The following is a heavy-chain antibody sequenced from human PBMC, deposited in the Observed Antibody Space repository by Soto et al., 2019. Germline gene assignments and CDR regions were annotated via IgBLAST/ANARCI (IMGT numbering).Heavy chain of an antibody. D-gene: IGHD1-1*01. Sequence: SETLSLTCAVYGGSFSGYYWSWIRQPPGKGLEWIGEINHSGSTNYNPSLKSRVTISVDTSKNQFSLKLSSVTAADTAVYYCARFPSRLPGTKPQNRNYYMDVWGKGTTVTVSS. V-gene: IGHV4-34*01. CDR2: INHSGST. J-gene: IGHJ6*03. CDR1: GGSFSGYY. CDR3: ARFPSRLPGTKPQNRNYYMDV.